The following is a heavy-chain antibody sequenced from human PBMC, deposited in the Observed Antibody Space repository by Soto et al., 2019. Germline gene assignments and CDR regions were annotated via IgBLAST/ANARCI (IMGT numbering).Heavy chain of an antibody. CDR1: GFTFGDYA. CDR3: TRGTLYGSGSRFDP. D-gene: IGHD3-10*01. CDR2: IRSKAYGGTT. V-gene: IGHV3-49*03. Sequence: PGGSLRLSCTASGFTFGDYAMSWFRQAPGKGLEWVGFIRSKAYGGTTEYAASVKGRFTISRDNAKNTLFLQMNSLRAEDTAVYYCTRGTLYGSGSRFDPWGQGTLVTVSS. J-gene: IGHJ5*02.